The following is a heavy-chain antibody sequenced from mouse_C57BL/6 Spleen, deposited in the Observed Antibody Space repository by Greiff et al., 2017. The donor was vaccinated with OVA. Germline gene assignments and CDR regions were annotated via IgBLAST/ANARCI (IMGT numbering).Heavy chain of an antibody. CDR3: ARHGIYDGYPAWFAY. CDR1: GYTFTDYN. CDR2: INPNNGGT. D-gene: IGHD2-3*01. J-gene: IGHJ3*01. V-gene: IGHV1-22*01. Sequence: VQLQQSGPELVKPGASVKMSCKASGYTFTDYNMHWVKQSNGKSLEWIGYINPNNGGTSYNQKFKGKATLTVNKSSSTAYMELRSLTSEDSAVYYCARHGIYDGYPAWFAYWGQGTLVTVSA.